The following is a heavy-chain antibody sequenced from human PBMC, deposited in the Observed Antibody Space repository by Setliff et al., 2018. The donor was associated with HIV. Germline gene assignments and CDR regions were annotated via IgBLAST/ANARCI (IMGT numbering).Heavy chain of an antibody. D-gene: IGHD1-7*01. J-gene: IGHJ6*03. CDR1: GGSFSGYY. Sequence: LSLTCAVFGGSFSGYYWSWIRQPPGKGLEWIGEINHSGSTNYNPSLKSRVTISVDTSKNQFSLKLSSVTAADTAVYYCARDRYTWNYGKNYMDVWGKGTTVTVSS. CDR2: INHSGST. V-gene: IGHV4-34*01. CDR3: ARDRYTWNYGKNYMDV.